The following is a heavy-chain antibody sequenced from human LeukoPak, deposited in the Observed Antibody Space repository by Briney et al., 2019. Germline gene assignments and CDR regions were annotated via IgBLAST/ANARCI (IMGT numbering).Heavy chain of an antibody. Sequence: SETLSLTCTVSGGSISSYYWSWIRQPPRKGLEWIGYVFYSGSINYNPSLKSRVTISIDASKNQFSLKLSSVTAADTAVYYCARVAAAAPNFDYWGQGTLVTVSS. CDR2: VFYSGSI. CDR3: ARVAAAAPNFDY. V-gene: IGHV4-59*12. CDR1: GGSISSYY. J-gene: IGHJ4*02. D-gene: IGHD6-13*01.